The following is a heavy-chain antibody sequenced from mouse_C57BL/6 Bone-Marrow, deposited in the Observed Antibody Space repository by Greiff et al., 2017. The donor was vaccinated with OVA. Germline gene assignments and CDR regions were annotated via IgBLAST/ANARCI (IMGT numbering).Heavy chain of an antibody. J-gene: IGHJ3*01. D-gene: IGHD2-4*01. CDR1: GFSLTSYG. V-gene: IGHV2-5*01. CDR2: IWRGGST. Sequence: VQLVESGPGLVQPSQSLSITCTVSGFSLTSYGVHWVRQSPGKGLEWLGVIWRGGSTDYNAAFMSRLSITKENSKSQVFFKMNSLQADDTAIYYGAKRGGHDYDEGFAYWGQGTLVTVSA. CDR3: AKRGGHDYDEGFAY.